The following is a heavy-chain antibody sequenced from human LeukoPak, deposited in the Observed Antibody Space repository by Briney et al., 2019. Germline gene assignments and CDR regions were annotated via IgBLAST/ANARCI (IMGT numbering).Heavy chain of an antibody. CDR1: GGYISSYY. CDR3: ARMRYYDNNGYFSY. V-gene: IGHV4-59*01. CDR2: VYYTGST. D-gene: IGHD3-22*01. Sequence: PSETLSLTCTVSGGYISSYYWSWIRQPPGEGLEWIGYVYYTGSTNYNPSLKSRVSISVDTSKNQFSLKLRSVSAADTAVYYCARMRYYDNNGYFSYWGQGILVTVSS. J-gene: IGHJ4*02.